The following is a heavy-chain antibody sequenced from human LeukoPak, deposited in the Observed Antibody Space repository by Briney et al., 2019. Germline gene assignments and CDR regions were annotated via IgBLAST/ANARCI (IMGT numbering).Heavy chain of an antibody. V-gene: IGHV4-59*12. D-gene: IGHD3-22*01. J-gene: IGHJ6*02. CDR2: ISDIGSI. CDR1: GGSISSYY. CDR3: ARDTPPFPDYYDSSGYSDYYYGMDV. Sequence: SETLSLTCTVSGGSISSYYWSWIRQPPGKGLEWIAYISDIGSINYNPSLKSRVTISLDTSKNQFSLKLSSVTAADTAVYYCARDTPPFPDYYDSSGYSDYYYGMDVWGQGTTVTVSS.